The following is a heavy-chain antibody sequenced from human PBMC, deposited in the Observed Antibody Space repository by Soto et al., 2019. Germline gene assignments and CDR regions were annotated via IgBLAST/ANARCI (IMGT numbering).Heavy chain of an antibody. CDR3: ARDDYGGHFDI. V-gene: IGHV4-59*11. J-gene: IGHJ4*02. CDR1: GGSINNHY. Sequence: PSETLSLTCTVSGGSINNHYWSWIRQPPGKGLEWIGYIYYTGSTNYNPSLESRVTMSVDTSKNQFSLNLTSLTAADTAVYYCARDDYGGHFDIWSQGTLVTVSS. CDR2: IYYTGST. D-gene: IGHD4-17*01.